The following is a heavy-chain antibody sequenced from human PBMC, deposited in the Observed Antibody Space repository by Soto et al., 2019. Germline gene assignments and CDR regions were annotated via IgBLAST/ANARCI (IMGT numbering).Heavy chain of an antibody. D-gene: IGHD3-10*01. Sequence: ASVKVSCKASGCTFTSYDINWVRQATGQGLEWMGWMNPNSGNTGYAQKFQGRVTMTRNTSISTAYMELSSLRSEDTAVYYCARGGTGTGYYYGMDVWGQGTTVTVSS. J-gene: IGHJ6*02. CDR3: ARGGTGTGYYYGMDV. CDR2: MNPNSGNT. CDR1: GCTFTSYD. V-gene: IGHV1-8*01.